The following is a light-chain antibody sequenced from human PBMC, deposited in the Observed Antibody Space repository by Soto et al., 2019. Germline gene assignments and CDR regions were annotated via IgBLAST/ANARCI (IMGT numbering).Light chain of an antibody. Sequence: DIQMTQSPSTLSASVGDRVTITCRASQSISSWLAWYQQKPGKAPKLLIYDASSLESGVPSRFRGSGSGTEFTLTISSLKPDDFATYYCQQYNSYSWTFGQGTKVDIK. CDR2: DAS. CDR1: QSISSW. J-gene: IGKJ1*01. CDR3: QQYNSYSWT. V-gene: IGKV1-5*01.